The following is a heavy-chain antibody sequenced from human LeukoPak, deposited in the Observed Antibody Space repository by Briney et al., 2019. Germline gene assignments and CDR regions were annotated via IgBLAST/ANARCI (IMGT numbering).Heavy chain of an antibody. CDR3: ASGGYGSGSYYKTFYYYGMDV. J-gene: IGHJ6*04. CDR1: VCTFISYA. CDR2: IIPIFGTA. Sequence: GSSVKVSCKATVCTFISYAISWVRQPHGQGLEWMGGIIPIFGTANYAQKFQGRVTITADKSTSTAYMELSSLRSEDTAVYYCASGGYGSGSYYKTFYYYGMDVWGKGTTVTVSS. V-gene: IGHV1-69*06. D-gene: IGHD3-10*01.